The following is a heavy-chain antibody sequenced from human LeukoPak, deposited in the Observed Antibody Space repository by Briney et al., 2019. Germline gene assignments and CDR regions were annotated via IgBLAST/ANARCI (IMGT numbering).Heavy chain of an antibody. CDR2: IYYSGST. CDR3: ARVRYSGSYRFDY. Sequence: SETLSLTCNVSGGSTSSSSYYWGWIRQPPGKGLEWIGSIYYSGSTFYNPSLNSRVTISVDTSKNQFSVKLSSVTAADTAVYYCARVRYSGSYRFDYWGQGTLVTVSS. CDR1: GGSTSSSSYY. D-gene: IGHD1-26*01. J-gene: IGHJ4*02. V-gene: IGHV4-39*07.